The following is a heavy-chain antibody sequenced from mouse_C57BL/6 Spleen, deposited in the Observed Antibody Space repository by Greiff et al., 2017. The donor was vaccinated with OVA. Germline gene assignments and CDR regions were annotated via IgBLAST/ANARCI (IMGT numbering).Heavy chain of an antibody. Sequence: DVQLVESGGGLVKPGGSLKLSCAASGFTFSSYAMSWVRQTPEKRLEWVATISDGGSYTYYPDNVKGRFTISRDNAKNNLYLQLSHLKSEDTSMYYCARGVYSNSLYFDYWGQGTTLTVSS. V-gene: IGHV5-4*01. CDR1: GFTFSSYA. D-gene: IGHD2-5*01. CDR3: ARGVYSNSLYFDY. CDR2: ISDGGSYT. J-gene: IGHJ2*01.